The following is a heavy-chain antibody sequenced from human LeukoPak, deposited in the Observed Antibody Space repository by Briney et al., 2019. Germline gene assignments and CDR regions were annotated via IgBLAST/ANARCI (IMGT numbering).Heavy chain of an antibody. CDR3: ARDRAHYCVLDY. CDR2: ISYDGSNK. J-gene: IGHJ4*02. D-gene: IGHD3-10*02. V-gene: IGHV3-30*03. CDR1: GGSFSGYY. Sequence: LSLTCAVYGGSFSGYYWSWVRQAPGKGLEWVAVISYDGSNKYYADSVKGRFTISRDDSKNTLYLQLNSLRAEDTAVYYCARDRAHYCVLDYWGQGTLVTVSS.